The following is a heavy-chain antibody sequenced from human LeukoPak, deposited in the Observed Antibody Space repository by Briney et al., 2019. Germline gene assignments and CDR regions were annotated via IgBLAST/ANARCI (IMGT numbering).Heavy chain of an antibody. V-gene: IGHV1-8*01. J-gene: IGHJ6*03. D-gene: IGHD2-2*01. CDR3: ASGAQLLPGRYMDV. CDR1: GYTFTSYD. Sequence: GASVKVSCKASGYTFTSYDINWVRQATGQGLEWMGWMNPNSGNTGYAQKFQGRVTMTRNTSISTAYMELSSLRSEDTAVYYCASGAQLLPGRYMDVWGKGTTVTVSS. CDR2: MNPNSGNT.